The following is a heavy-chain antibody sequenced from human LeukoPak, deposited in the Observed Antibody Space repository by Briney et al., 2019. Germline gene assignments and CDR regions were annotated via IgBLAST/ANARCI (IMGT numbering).Heavy chain of an antibody. V-gene: IGHV1-2*02. CDR1: GYTFTGSR. D-gene: IGHD6-13*01. CDR2: INPSNGDT. CDR3: ARSWYGMDV. J-gene: IGHJ6*02. Sequence: ASVKVSCKASGYTFTGSRMQWARQAPGQGLEWMGWINPSNGDTNSEQKFQGRVTMTRDTSISTVYMEPSRLTSDDTAVYYCARSWYGMDVWGQGTTVIVSS.